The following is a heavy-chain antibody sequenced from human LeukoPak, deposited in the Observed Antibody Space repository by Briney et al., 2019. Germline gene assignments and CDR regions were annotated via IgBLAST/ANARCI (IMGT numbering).Heavy chain of an antibody. CDR3: ARVLVSRNIVWYYYYYMDV. V-gene: IGHV4-59*01. D-gene: IGHD2-21*01. Sequence: PSETLSLTCIVCGGSISGYYWSWLRQPPGKGLEWIGYIYYSGSTNYNPSLKSRVTISVDTSKNQFSLKLSSVTAADTAVYYCARVLVSRNIVWYYYYYMDVWGKGTTVTVSS. CDR2: IYYSGST. CDR1: GGSISGYY. J-gene: IGHJ6*03.